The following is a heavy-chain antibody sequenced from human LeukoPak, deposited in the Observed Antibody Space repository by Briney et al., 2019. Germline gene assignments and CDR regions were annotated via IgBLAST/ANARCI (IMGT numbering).Heavy chain of an antibody. CDR2: ICHSEST. J-gene: IGHJ5*02. CDR1: GYSISSGYY. D-gene: IGHD6-13*01. Sequence: KPSETLSLTCTVSGYSISSGYYWGWIRPPPGKGLEWIGSICHSESTYYNPSLKSRVTISVDTSKNQFSLKLSSVTAADTAVYYCARATSRIAAAWGNYGNWFDPWGQGTLVTVSS. V-gene: IGHV4-38-2*02. CDR3: ARATSRIAAAWGNYGNWFDP.